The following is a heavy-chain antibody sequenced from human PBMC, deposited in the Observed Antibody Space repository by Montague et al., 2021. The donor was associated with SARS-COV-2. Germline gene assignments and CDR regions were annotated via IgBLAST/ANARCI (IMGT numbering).Heavy chain of an antibody. V-gene: IGHV4-59*08. Sequence: SETLSLTCTVSGGSISSFYWSWFRQPAGMGLEWIGYISASGSTNYNPSLTSRATMSVDTSKNQFSLKVNSVTAADTAVYYCARHYSATLPAVYWGQGTLVTVSS. J-gene: IGHJ4*02. CDR3: ARHYSATLPAVY. CDR1: GGSISSFY. D-gene: IGHD2-15*01. CDR2: ISASGST.